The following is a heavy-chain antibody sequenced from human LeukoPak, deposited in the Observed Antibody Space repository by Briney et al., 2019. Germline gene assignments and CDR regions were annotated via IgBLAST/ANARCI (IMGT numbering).Heavy chain of an antibody. CDR1: GFTFSSYS. Sequence: GGSLRLSCAASGFTFSSYSMSWVRQAPGKGLEWVSSISSSSSYIYYADSVKGRFTISRDNAKNSLYLQMNSLRAEDTAVYYCAREREPYYYDSSGYRYDYWGQGTLVTVSS. CDR2: ISSSSSYI. CDR3: AREREPYYYDSSGYRYDY. V-gene: IGHV3-21*01. J-gene: IGHJ4*02. D-gene: IGHD3-22*01.